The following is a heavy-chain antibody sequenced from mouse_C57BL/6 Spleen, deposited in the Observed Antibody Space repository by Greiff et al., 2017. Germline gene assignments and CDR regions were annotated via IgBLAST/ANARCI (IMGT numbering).Heavy chain of an antibody. V-gene: IGHV5-17*01. D-gene: IGHD6-2*01. CDR2: ISSGSSTI. CDR1: GFTFSDYG. CDR3: ARPGDSLFAY. J-gene: IGHJ3*01. Sequence: EVKLVESGGGLVKPGGSLKLSCAASGFTFSDYGMHWVRQAPEKGLEWVAYISSGSSTIYYADTVKGRFTISRDNAKNTLFLQMTSLRSEDTAMYYGARPGDSLFAYWGQGTLVTVSA.